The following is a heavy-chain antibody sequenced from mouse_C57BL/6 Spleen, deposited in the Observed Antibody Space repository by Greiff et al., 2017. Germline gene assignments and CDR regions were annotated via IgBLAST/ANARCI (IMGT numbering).Heavy chain of an antibody. CDR3: TRRNDYDEDFDY. J-gene: IGHJ2*01. V-gene: IGHV1-15*01. D-gene: IGHD2-4*01. CDR1: GYTFTDYE. CDR2: IDPETGGT. Sequence: VQLQQSGAELVRPGASVTLSCKASGYTFTDYEMHWVKQTPVHGLELIGAIDPETGGTAYNQKFKGKAILTADKSSSTAYMELRSLTSEDSAVYYCTRRNDYDEDFDYWGQGTTLTVSS.